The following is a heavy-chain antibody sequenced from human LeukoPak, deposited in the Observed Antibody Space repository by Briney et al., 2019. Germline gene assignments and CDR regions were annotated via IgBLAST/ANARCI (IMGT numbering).Heavy chain of an antibody. CDR1: GFTFSSYA. V-gene: IGHV3-23*01. D-gene: IGHD6-19*01. J-gene: IGHJ4*02. CDR2: ISGSGGST. CDR3: AKGLPEHPDTIAVAGLN. Sequence: GGSLRLSCAASGFTFSSYAMSWVRQAPGKGLEWVSAISGSGGSTYYADSVKGRFTISRDNSKNTLYLQMNSLTAADTAVYCCAKGLPEHPDTIAVAGLNWGQGTLATVSS.